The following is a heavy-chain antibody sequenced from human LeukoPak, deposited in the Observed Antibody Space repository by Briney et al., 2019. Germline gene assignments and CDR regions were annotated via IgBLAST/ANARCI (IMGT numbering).Heavy chain of an antibody. CDR3: ARVPALRVVTTPTYFDF. CDR1: GGSFSGYY. V-gene: IGHV4-34*01. Sequence: SETLSLTCAVYGGSFSGYYWSWIRQPPGKGLEWIGEINHSGSTNYNPSLKSRVTISVDTSKNQFSLKLSSVTAADTAVYYCARVPALRVVTTPTYFDFWGQGTLVTVSS. CDR2: INHSGST. J-gene: IGHJ4*02. D-gene: IGHD2-21*02.